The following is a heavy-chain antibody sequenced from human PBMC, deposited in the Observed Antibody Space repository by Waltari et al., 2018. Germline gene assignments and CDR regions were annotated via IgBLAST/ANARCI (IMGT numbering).Heavy chain of an antibody. V-gene: IGHV4-59*01. CDR3: ARGYSSSYSWFDP. CDR1: GGSISSYY. CDR2: IYYSGST. J-gene: IGHJ5*02. Sequence: QVQLQESGPGLVKPSETLSLTCPVSGGSISSYYWSWLRQPPGKGLEWIGYIYYSGSTNYNPSLKSRVTISVDTSKNQFSLKLSSVTAADTAVYYCARGYSSSYSWFDPWGQGTLVTVSS. D-gene: IGHD6-13*01.